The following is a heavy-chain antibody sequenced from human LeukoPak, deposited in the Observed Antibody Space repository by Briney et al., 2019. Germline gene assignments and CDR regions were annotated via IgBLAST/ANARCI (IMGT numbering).Heavy chain of an antibody. J-gene: IGHJ4*02. CDR2: IMPIFGTA. CDR3: ARSSIIAAAGPYYFDY. V-gene: IGHV1-69*06. Sequence: SVKVSCKASGGTFSSYAISWVRQAPGQGLEWMGGIMPIFGTANYAQKFQGRVTITADKSTTTAYMELSSLRSEDTAVYYCARSSIIAAAGPYYFDYWGQGTLVTVSS. CDR1: GGTFSSYA. D-gene: IGHD6-13*01.